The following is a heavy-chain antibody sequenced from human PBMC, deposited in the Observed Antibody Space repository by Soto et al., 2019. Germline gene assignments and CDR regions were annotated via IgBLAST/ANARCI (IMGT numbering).Heavy chain of an antibody. V-gene: IGHV4-59*08. CDR1: GGSISNYY. CDR2: IFYSGST. CDR3: ARGLLNNWFDP. D-gene: IGHD3-10*01. J-gene: IGHJ5*02. Sequence: PSETLSLTCTVSGGSISNYYWSRIRQPPGKGLEWIGHIFYSGSTYYNPSLKSRVTISVDTSKNQFSLKLSSVTAADTAVYYCARGLLNNWFDPWGQGTLVTVSS.